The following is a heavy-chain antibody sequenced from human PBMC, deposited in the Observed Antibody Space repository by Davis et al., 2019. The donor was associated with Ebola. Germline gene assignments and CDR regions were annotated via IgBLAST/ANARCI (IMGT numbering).Heavy chain of an antibody. V-gene: IGHV4-30-4*02. CDR1: RDSISRGGYY. CDR2: IYNNGNS. CDR3: VRVDCGGDCYPKVFGWFDP. D-gene: IGHD2-21*02. Sequence: MPSDTLSLTCSVSRDSISRGGYYWSWIRHPPGKGLEWIGYIYNNGNSYFNPSLESRASILVDMSNNQFSLKLISVTVADTAVYYCVRVDCGGDCYPKVFGWFDPWGQGTLVTVSS. J-gene: IGHJ5*02.